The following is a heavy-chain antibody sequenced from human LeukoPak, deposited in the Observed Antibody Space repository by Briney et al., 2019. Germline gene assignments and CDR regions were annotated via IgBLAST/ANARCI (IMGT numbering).Heavy chain of an antibody. V-gene: IGHV1-2*02. Sequence: ASVKVSCKASGYTFTGYYMHWVRQAPGQGPEWMGWINPKSGGTKNAQKFQGRVTMTRDTSISTAYMELSSLESDDTAVYYCARGPLPGYSYGSHYFDYWGQGTLVTVSS. CDR1: GYTFTGYY. J-gene: IGHJ4*02. D-gene: IGHD5-18*01. CDR3: ARGPLPGYSYGSHYFDY. CDR2: INPKSGGT.